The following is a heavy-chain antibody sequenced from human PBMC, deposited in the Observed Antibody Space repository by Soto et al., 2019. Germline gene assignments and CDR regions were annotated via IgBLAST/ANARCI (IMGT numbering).Heavy chain of an antibody. CDR1: GFTFGDYA. D-gene: IGHD6-13*01. V-gene: IGHV3-49*03. Sequence: GGSLRLSCTASGFTFGDYAMSWFRQAPGKGLEWVGVVRSRAYGGTTDYAASVRGSFTISRDDSKSIAYLQMNTLRTEYTAVYYCARYTYTSRYSYFGMDVWGHGTTVTVSS. CDR2: VRSRAYGGTT. J-gene: IGHJ6*02. CDR3: ARYTYTSRYSYFGMDV.